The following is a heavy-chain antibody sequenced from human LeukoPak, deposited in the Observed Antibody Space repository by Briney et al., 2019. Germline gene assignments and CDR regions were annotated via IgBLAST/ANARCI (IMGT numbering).Heavy chain of an antibody. CDR3: ARSKFSSSSWYAFDI. Sequence: GESLKISCKGFGYSFTSYWIGWVRQMPGKGLEWMGIIYPGDSDPIYSPSFQGQVTISADKSISTAYLQWSSLKASATAMYYCARSKFSSSSWYAFDIWGQGTMVTVSS. CDR2: IYPGDSDP. D-gene: IGHD6-13*01. V-gene: IGHV5-51*01. CDR1: GYSFTSYW. J-gene: IGHJ3*02.